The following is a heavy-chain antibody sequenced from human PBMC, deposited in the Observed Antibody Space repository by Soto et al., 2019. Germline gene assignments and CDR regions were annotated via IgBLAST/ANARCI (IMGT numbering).Heavy chain of an antibody. V-gene: IGHV1-2*02. J-gene: IGHJ4*02. Sequence: ASVKVSCKASGYTFTSYYIHWVRQAPGQGLEWMRWINPITGGTNYAPKFQGRVTMTRDTSITTAYMELSRLRSDDTAVYYCARNYYDSSDRDYLDYWGQGTTVTVSS. D-gene: IGHD3-22*01. CDR1: GYTFTSYY. CDR3: ARNYYDSSDRDYLDY. CDR2: INPITGGT.